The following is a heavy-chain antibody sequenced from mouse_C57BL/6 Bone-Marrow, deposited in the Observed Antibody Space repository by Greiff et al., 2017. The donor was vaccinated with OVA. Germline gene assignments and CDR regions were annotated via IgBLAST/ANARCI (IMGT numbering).Heavy chain of an antibody. CDR1: GFTFRDYY. J-gene: IGHJ4*01. V-gene: IGHV5-12*01. Sequence: VKLMESGGGLVQPGGSLKLSCAASGFTFRDYYMYWVRQTPEKRLEWVAYISNGGGSTYYPDTVKGRFTISRDNAKNTLYLQMSRLKSEDTAMYYCARDSNFYAMDYWGQGTSVTVSS. CDR2: ISNGGGST. CDR3: ARDSNFYAMDY. D-gene: IGHD2-5*01.